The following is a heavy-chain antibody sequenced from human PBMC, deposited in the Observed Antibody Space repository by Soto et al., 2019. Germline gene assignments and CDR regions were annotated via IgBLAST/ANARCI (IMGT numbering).Heavy chain of an antibody. D-gene: IGHD3-22*01. CDR3: AKARSSSGYSSHFDS. V-gene: IGHV3-30*18. CDR1: GFTFSTYG. Sequence: PGGSLRLSCAASGFTFSTYGMHWVRQAPGKGLEWVAVISLDGSNRYYPDSVKGRFTISRDNSKNTLYLQMNSLTSADTAVYYCAKARSSSGYSSHFDSWGQGTLVTVSS. CDR2: ISLDGSNR. J-gene: IGHJ4*02.